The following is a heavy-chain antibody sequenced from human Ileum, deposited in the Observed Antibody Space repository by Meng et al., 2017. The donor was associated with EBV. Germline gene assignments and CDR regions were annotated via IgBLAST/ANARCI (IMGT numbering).Heavy chain of an antibody. J-gene: IGHJ4*02. CDR1: GYTFSNYG. V-gene: IGHV1-18*01. Sequence: QVQLVWAGAEVKKPGASVKVSCRASGYTFSNYGISWVRQAPGQGLEWMGWISAYNGNTNYVQKLQGRVTMTTDTSTSTAYMELRRLRSDDTAVYYCARDDRWNDSSLDFWGQGTLVTVSS. CDR3: ARDDRWNDSSLDF. CDR2: ISAYNGNT. D-gene: IGHD1-1*01.